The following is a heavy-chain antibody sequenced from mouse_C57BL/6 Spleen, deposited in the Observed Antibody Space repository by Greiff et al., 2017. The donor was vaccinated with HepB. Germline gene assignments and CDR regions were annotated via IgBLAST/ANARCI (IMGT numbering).Heavy chain of an antibody. CDR2: ISSGSSTI. CDR1: GFTFSDYG. V-gene: IGHV5-17*01. D-gene: IGHD1-1*01. J-gene: IGHJ4*01. Sequence: EVMLVESGGGLVKPGGSLKLSCAASGFTFSDYGMHWVRQAPEKGLEWVAYISSGSSTIYYADTVKGRFTISRDNAKNTLFLQMTSLRSEDTAMYYCARIYYGSFYAMDYWGQGTSVTVSS. CDR3: ARIYYGSFYAMDY.